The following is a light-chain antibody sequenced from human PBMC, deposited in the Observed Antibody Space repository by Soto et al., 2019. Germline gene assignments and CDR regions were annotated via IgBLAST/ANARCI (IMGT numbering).Light chain of an antibody. J-gene: IGLJ1*01. CDR3: NSYSSSTFYV. CDR2: QVT. V-gene: IGLV2-14*01. CDR1: SSDIASFNY. Sequence: QSALAPPASVSGSPGQSITISCTGSSSDIASFNYVSWYQQYPGKAPKLLIYQVTSRASGVSHRFSGSKFGDTASLTISGLQPEDEAEYYCNSYSSSTFYVFGTGTKLTVL.